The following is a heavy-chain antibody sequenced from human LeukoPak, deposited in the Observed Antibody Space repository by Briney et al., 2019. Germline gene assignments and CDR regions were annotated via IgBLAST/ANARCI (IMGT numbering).Heavy chain of an antibody. CDR2: INHSGST. CDR3: ARGSIAVAGTNYYYYGMDV. Sequence: SETLSLTCAVYGGSFSGYYWSWIRQPPGKGLEWIGEINHSGSTSYNPSLKSRVTITVDTSKNQFSLKLSSVTAADTAVYYCARGSIAVAGTNYYYYGMDVWGQGTTVTVSS. V-gene: IGHV4-34*01. J-gene: IGHJ6*02. D-gene: IGHD6-19*01. CDR1: GGSFSGYY.